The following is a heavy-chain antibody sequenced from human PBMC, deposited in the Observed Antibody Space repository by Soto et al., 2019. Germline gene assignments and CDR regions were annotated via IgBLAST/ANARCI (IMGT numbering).Heavy chain of an antibody. V-gene: IGHV1-69*12. CDR3: ATLLRGYSGTRDY. Sequence: QVQLVQSGAEVKKPGSSVKVSCKASGGTFSSSAISWVRQAPGQGLEWMGGIIPIFCTANYAQKFQGRVTITADEPTSTAYMELSSLRSEDTAVYYCATLLRGYSGTRDYWGKGTLVTVSS. D-gene: IGHD5-12*01. CDR1: GGTFSSSA. CDR2: IIPIFCTA. J-gene: IGHJ4*02.